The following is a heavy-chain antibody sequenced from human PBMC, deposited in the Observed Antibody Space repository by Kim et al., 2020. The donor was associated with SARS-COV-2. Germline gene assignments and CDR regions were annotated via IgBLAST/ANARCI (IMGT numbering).Heavy chain of an antibody. CDR1: GFTFSSYG. CDR3: AKDRRGGYLDY. V-gene: IGHV3-30*18. Sequence: GGSLRLSCAASGFTFSSYGMHWVRQAPGKGLEWVAVISYDGSNKYYADSVKGRFTISRDNSKNTLYLQMNSLRAEDTAVYYCAKDRRGGYLDYWGQGTLVTVSS. J-gene: IGHJ4*02. CDR2: ISYDGSNK. D-gene: IGHD2-15*01.